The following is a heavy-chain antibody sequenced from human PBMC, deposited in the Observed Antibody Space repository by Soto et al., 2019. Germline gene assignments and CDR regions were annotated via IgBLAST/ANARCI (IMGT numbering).Heavy chain of an antibody. D-gene: IGHD6-19*01. CDR1: GYTFTSSA. J-gene: IGHJ4*02. Sequence: AASVKVSCKASGYTFTSSAIHWVRQAPGQGLEWMGWINAGNGNIKHSQKFQHRVTITRDTSASTAYMELSSLRFEDTAVYYCARDGAVAGDSNFDYWGQGTLVTVSS. CDR3: ARDGAVAGDSNFDY. CDR2: INAGNGNI. V-gene: IGHV1-3*01.